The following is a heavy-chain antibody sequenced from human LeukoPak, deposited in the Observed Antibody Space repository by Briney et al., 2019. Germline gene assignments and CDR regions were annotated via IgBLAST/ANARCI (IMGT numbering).Heavy chain of an antibody. CDR3: AKRDTAMAKGAFDI. J-gene: IGHJ3*02. CDR2: IGSGGTT. D-gene: IGHD5-18*01. Sequence: GGSLRLSCAASGFTFRTYGMSWVRQAPGKGLEWVSAIGSGGTTYYTDSVKGRFTISRDNSKTTLYLQMSSLRAEDTAVYYCAKRDTAMAKGAFDIWGQGTTVTVSS. CDR1: GFTFRTYG. V-gene: IGHV3-23*01.